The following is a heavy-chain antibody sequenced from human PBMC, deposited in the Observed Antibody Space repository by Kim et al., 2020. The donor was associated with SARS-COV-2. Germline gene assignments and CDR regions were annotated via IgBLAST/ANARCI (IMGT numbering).Heavy chain of an antibody. V-gene: IGHV5-51*01. J-gene: IGHJ4*02. D-gene: IGHD1-26*01. CDR1: GYRFTNYW. CDR2: IYPGDFDT. Sequence: GESLKISCQGSGYRFTNYWIGWVRQMPGKGLEWMGIIYPGDFDTRYSPSFQGQVTISADKSINTAYLQWSSLKASDTAIYYCTRASGSRGNVDYWGQGTLVTVSS. CDR3: TRASGSRGNVDY.